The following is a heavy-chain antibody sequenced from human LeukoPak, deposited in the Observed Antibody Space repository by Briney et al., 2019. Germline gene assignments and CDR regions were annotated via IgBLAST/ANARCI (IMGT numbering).Heavy chain of an antibody. J-gene: IGHJ4*02. CDR1: GFTFSNYA. CDR3: AREGLKGVFDY. V-gene: IGHV3-21*01. D-gene: IGHD3/OR15-3a*01. CDR2: ISSSSSYI. Sequence: GGSLRLSCAASGFTFSNYAMSWVRQAPGKGLEWVSYISSSSSYIYYADSVKGRFTISRDNAKNSLYLQMNSLRAEDTAVYYCAREGLKGVFDYWGQGTLVTVSS.